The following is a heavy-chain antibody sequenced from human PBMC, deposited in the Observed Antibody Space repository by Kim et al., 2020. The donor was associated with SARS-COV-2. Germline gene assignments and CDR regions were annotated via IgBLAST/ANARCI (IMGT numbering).Heavy chain of an antibody. CDR2: IYYSGST. CDR1: GGSISSYY. V-gene: IGHV4-59*13. CDR3: ARDARYYYYYYGMDV. Sequence: SETLSLTCTVSGGSISSYYWSWIRQPPGKGLEWIGYIYYSGSTNYNPSLKSRVTISVDTSKNQFSLKLSSVTAADTAVYYCARDARYYYYYYGMDVWGQGTTVTVSS. J-gene: IGHJ6*02.